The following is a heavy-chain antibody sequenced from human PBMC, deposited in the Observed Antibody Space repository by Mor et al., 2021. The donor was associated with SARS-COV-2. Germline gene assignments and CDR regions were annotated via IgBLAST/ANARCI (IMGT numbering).Heavy chain of an antibody. Sequence: WNDDKRYSPSLKSGLTITKDTSKNQVVLTMTNMDPVDTATYYCAHTQRYCSSTSCYFFDYWGRGTLVTVSS. CDR2: WNDDK. CDR3: AHTQRYCSSTSCYFFDY. V-gene: IGHV2-5*01. J-gene: IGHJ4*02. D-gene: IGHD2-2*01.